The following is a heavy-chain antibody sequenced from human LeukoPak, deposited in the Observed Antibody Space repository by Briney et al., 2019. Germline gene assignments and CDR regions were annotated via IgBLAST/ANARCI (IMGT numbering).Heavy chain of an antibody. J-gene: IGHJ5*02. Sequence: PSETLPLTCTVSGGSISSYYWSWIRQPPGKGLEWIGYIYYSGSTNYNPSLKSRVTISVDTSKNQFSLKLSSVTAADTAVYYSARHGDYEFQHWFDPWGQGTLVTVSS. V-gene: IGHV4-59*08. CDR1: GGSISSYY. D-gene: IGHD4-17*01. CDR2: IYYSGST. CDR3: ARHGDYEFQHWFDP.